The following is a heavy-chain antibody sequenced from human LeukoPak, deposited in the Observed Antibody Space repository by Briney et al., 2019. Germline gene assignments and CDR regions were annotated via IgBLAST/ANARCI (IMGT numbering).Heavy chain of an antibody. CDR2: IKEDGSEK. J-gene: IGHJ3*02. Sequence: PGGSLRLSCAASGFTFSSYWMSWVRQAPGKGLEWVANIKEDGSEKNYVDSVKGRFTISRDNAKNSLYLQMNSLRAEDTAVYYCVRVGTPQTGLFAFDIWGQGTMVTVSS. CDR1: GFTFSSYW. D-gene: IGHD3-10*01. V-gene: IGHV3-7*01. CDR3: VRVGTPQTGLFAFDI.